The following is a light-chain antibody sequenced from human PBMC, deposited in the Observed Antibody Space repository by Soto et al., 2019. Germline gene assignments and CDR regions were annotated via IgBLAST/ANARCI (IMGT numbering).Light chain of an antibody. CDR2: DAS. CDR1: QSVSSY. J-gene: IGKJ5*01. Sequence: EIVLTQSPATLSLSPGERATLSCRASQSVSSYLAWYQQKPGQAPRLLIYDASNRATGIPARFSGSGSWTDYTLTFSSLEPEDFAAYYCQQRSNWPPITFSQGTRLEI. CDR3: QQRSNWPPIT. V-gene: IGKV3-11*01.